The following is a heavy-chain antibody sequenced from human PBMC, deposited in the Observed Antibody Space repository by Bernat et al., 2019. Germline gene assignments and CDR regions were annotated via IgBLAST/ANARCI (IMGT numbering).Heavy chain of an antibody. J-gene: IGHJ3*01. Sequence: QVQLVESGGGVVQPGRSLRLSCAASGFTFSSYAMHWVRQAPGKGLEWVAVISYDGSNTYYVDSVKGRFTISRDNSKNTLYLQMNSLRAEDTAVYYCARERTSGSYYDSSGNHGGAFDFWGQGTMVTVSS. V-gene: IGHV3-30-3*01. CDR1: GFTFSSYA. CDR2: ISYDGSNT. CDR3: ARERTSGSYYDSSGNHGGAFDF. D-gene: IGHD3-22*01.